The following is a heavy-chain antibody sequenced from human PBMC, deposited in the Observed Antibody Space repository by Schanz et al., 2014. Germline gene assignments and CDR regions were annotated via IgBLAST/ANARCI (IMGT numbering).Heavy chain of an antibody. J-gene: IGHJ4*02. Sequence: QVQLLQSGAEVKKPGASVKVSCKASGYTFTGYYMHWVRQAPGQGLEWRGRINPNSGGTKYAQKFQGRVTRTREKSISTAYMELSSLRSDDTAAYYCARELRLEYYFDYWGQGTQVTVSS. CDR2: INPNSGGT. CDR1: GYTFTGYY. D-gene: IGHD4-17*01. V-gene: IGHV1-2*02. CDR3: ARELRLEYYFDY.